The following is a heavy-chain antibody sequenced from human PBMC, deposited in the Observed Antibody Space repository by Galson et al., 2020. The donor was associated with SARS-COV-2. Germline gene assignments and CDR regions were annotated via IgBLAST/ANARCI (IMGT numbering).Heavy chain of an antibody. V-gene: IGHV3-23*01. CDR2: LTGIDGDP. D-gene: IGHD3-16*01. CDR1: GFPFKNYA. CDR3: AKDHRVLLGTEDAFDI. J-gene: IGHJ3*02. Sequence: GGSLRLSCTASGFPFKNYAMSWVRQAPGKGLEWVSSLTGIDGDPYYANSVRGRFTVSKDSSNNTLYLQMNRLTVEDTAIYYCAKDHRVLLGTEDAFDIWGQGTMVTVSS.